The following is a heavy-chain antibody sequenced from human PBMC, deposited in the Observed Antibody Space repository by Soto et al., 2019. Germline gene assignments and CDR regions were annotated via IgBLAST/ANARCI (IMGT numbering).Heavy chain of an antibody. CDR3: ARDLDIVGDYYGMDV. Sequence: PGGSLRLSCAASGFTFSSYSMNWVRQAPGKGLEWVSSISSSSSYIYYADSVKGRFTISRDNSKNTLYLQMNSLRAEDTAVYYCARDLDIVGDYYGMDVWGQGTTVTVSS. D-gene: IGHD5-12*01. CDR1: GFTFSSYS. V-gene: IGHV3-21*01. CDR2: ISSSSSYI. J-gene: IGHJ6*02.